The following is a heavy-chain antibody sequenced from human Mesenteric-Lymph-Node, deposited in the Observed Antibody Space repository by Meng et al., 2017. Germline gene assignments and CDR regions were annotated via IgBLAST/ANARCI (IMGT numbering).Heavy chain of an antibody. J-gene: IGHJ4*02. Sequence: WDPGPLTSPSPLPLLCCVLGGSLSRLSWTCIRQHPGKGLEGIGEINHGGTTTYNPSLKSRVSISVDTSKSQFSLKLDSVTAADTAVYYCARGEVDARLRHWGQGTLVTVSS. D-gene: IGHD2-15*01. CDR2: INHGGTT. CDR3: ARGEVDARLRH. CDR1: GGSLSRLS. V-gene: IGHV4-34*01.